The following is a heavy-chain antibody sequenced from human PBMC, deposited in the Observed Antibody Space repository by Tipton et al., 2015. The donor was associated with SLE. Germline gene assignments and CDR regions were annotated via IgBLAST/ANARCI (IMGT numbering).Heavy chain of an antibody. J-gene: IGHJ4*02. CDR2: VYTTGSS. V-gene: IGHV4-61*09. D-gene: IGHD2-8*01. Sequence: TLSLTCTVSGGSISSSSHYWSWIRQPAGKGLEWIGHVYTTGSSNYNPSLESRVTIFLDTSRNQFSLKLTFVTAADTAVYYCARSPYDGPFDYWGQGTLVTVSS. CDR1: GGSISSSSHY. CDR3: ARSPYDGPFDY.